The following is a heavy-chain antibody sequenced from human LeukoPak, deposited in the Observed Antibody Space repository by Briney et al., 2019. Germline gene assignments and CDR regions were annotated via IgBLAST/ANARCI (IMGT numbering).Heavy chain of an antibody. V-gene: IGHV1-69*13. CDR1: GYTLTELS. CDR3: ARGAAYYDILTGYYSPSFDY. CDR2: IIPIFGTA. J-gene: IGHJ4*02. Sequence: ASVKVSCKVSGYTLTELSMHWVRQAPGQGLEWMGGIIPIFGTANYAQKFQGRVTITADESTSTAYMELSSLRSEDTAVYYCARGAAYYDILTGYYSPSFDYWGQGTLVTVSS. D-gene: IGHD3-9*01.